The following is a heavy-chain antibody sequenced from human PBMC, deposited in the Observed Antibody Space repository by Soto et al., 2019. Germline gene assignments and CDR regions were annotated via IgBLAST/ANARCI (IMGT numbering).Heavy chain of an antibody. CDR3: TIGYSGAPVYAFDI. J-gene: IGHJ3*02. CDR2: SGNKANSDTT. CDR1: GSTFSDQY. Sequence: QSGGSLRLSCAGSGSTFSDQYMDWVRQAPGKGLEWVGRSGNKANSDTTEYGSSVKGRFTISRDDSWNSMFLQMNNLKTEDTAVYYSTIGYSGAPVYAFDIWGPGTLVTVSS. D-gene: IGHD1-26*01. V-gene: IGHV3-72*01.